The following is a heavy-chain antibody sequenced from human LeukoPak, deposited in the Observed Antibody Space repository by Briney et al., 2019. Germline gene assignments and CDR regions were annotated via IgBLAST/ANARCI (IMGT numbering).Heavy chain of an antibody. Sequence: PSETLSLTCTVSGDSITSSSYYWGWIRQPPGKGLEWIGRIYYSGSTYYTPSLKSRVIISVDTSKNQFSLKLSSVTAADTAVYYCARQGVGTYDYGDEGYYMDVWGKGTTVTISS. J-gene: IGHJ6*03. CDR2: IYYSGST. CDR1: GDSITSSSYY. D-gene: IGHD4-17*01. CDR3: ARQGVGTYDYGDEGYYMDV. V-gene: IGHV4-39*01.